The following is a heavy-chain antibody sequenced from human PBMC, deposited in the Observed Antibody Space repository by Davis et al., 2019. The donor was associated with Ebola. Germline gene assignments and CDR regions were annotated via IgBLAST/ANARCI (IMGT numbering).Heavy chain of an antibody. CDR2: ITLSNGET. CDR1: GFTFDVPA. J-gene: IGHJ4*02. D-gene: IGHD3-22*01. Sequence: PGGSLRLSCAASGFTFDVPAMHWVRQAPGKGLEWVSGITLSNGETGYAASVKGRFTVSRDNAKNSLYLQMNSLRVEDTALYYCAQSRQQWFPEIRGQGTLVTVSS. V-gene: IGHV3-9*01. CDR3: AQSRQQWFPEI.